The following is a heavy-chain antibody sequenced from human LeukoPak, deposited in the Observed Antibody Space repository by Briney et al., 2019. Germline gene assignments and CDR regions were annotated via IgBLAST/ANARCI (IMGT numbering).Heavy chain of an antibody. CDR1: GGSFIGYY. V-gene: IGHV4-34*01. CDR3: ARGRKDDYVWGSYPNFDY. J-gene: IGHJ4*02. Sequence: SETLFLTCAVYGGSFIGYYWSWIRQPPGKGLEWIGEINHSVSTNCNPSLKSRVTISVDTSKNQCSLKLSSVTAADTAVYYCARGRKDDYVWGSYPNFDYWGQGTLVTVSS. CDR2: INHSVST. D-gene: IGHD3-16*02.